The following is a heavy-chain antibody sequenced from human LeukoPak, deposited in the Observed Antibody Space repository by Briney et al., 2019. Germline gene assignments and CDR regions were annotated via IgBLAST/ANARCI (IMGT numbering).Heavy chain of an antibody. Sequence: KPSETLSLTCTVSGGSISSYYWSWIRQPPGKGLEWIGYIYYSGSTNYNPSLKSRVTISVDTSKNQFSLKLSSVTAADTAVYYCARFVSYYYDSSGYSDAFDIWGQGTMVTVSS. CDR1: GGSISSYY. D-gene: IGHD3-22*01. CDR3: ARFVSYYYDSSGYSDAFDI. CDR2: IYYSGST. J-gene: IGHJ3*02. V-gene: IGHV4-59*08.